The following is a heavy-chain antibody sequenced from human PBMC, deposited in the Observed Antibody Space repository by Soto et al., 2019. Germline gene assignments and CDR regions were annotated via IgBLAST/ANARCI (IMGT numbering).Heavy chain of an antibody. CDR1: GYTLTELS. D-gene: IGHD3-22*01. V-gene: IGHV1-24*01. CDR3: ATAYDCSGYYFLTTGYFDS. CDR2: FDPDDGET. J-gene: IGHJ4*02. Sequence: ASVKVSCKVSGYTLTELSMHWVRQAPGKGLEWMGGFDPDDGETIYAQKFQGRVTMTEDTSTDTAYMELSSLRSEDTAVYYCATAYDCSGYYFLTTGYFDSWGQGTLVTVSS.